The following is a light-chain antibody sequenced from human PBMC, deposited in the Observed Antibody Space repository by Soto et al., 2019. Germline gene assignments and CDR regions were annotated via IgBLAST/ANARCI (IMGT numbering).Light chain of an antibody. CDR2: DAS. CDR1: QSVRNNY. J-gene: IGKJ4*01. CDR3: QQYGSTPLT. V-gene: IGKV3-20*01. Sequence: EIVLTQSPDTLSLSPGERATLSCRASQSVRNNYLAWYQQKPGQAPRFLIFDASSRATGIPDRFSGSGSGTDFTLTISRLEPEDFAVYYCQQYGSTPLTFGGGTKL.